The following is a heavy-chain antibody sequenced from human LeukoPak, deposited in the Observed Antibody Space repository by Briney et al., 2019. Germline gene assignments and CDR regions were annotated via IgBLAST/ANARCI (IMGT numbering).Heavy chain of an antibody. Sequence: GGSLRLSCAASGFTFSSYAMSWVRQAPGKGLEWVSAISGSGGSTYYADSVKGRFTISRDNSKNTLYLQMNSLRAEDTAVYFCARGIREVGVLYYFDYWGQGTLVIVSA. D-gene: IGHD1-26*01. V-gene: IGHV3-23*01. CDR3: ARGIREVGVLYYFDY. CDR1: GFTFSSYA. CDR2: ISGSGGST. J-gene: IGHJ4*02.